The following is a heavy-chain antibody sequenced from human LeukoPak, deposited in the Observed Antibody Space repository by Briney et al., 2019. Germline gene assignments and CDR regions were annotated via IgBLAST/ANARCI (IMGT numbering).Heavy chain of an antibody. J-gene: IGHJ3*02. CDR2: ISSSSSTI. D-gene: IGHD3-3*01. Sequence: GGSLRLSCAASGFTFSSYSMNWARQAPGKGLEWVSYISSSSSTIYYADSVKGRFTISRDNAKNSLYLQMNSLRAEDTAVYYCARELRFLEWLLQRNAFDIWGQGTMVTVSS. V-gene: IGHV3-48*01. CDR1: GFTFSSYS. CDR3: ARELRFLEWLLQRNAFDI.